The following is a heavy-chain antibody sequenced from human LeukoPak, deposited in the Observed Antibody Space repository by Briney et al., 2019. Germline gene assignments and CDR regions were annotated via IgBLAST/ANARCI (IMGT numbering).Heavy chain of an antibody. J-gene: IGHJ4*02. CDR3: ARAGGSGFLFFDY. CDR2: IYHSGST. Sequence: SETLSLTCAVSGGSISSGGYSWSWIRQPPGKGLEWIGYIYHSGSTYYNPSLKSRVTISVDRSKNQFSLKLSSVTAADTAVYYCARAGGSGFLFFDYWGQGTLVTVSS. V-gene: IGHV4-30-2*01. CDR1: GGSISSGGYS. D-gene: IGHD3-22*01.